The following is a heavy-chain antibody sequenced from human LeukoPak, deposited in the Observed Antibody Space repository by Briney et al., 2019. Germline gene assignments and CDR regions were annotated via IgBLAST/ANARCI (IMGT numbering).Heavy chain of an antibody. Sequence: PSETLSLTCTVSGGSISSYYWSWIRQPPGKGLEWIGYIYYSGSTNYNPSLKRRVTISVDTSKNQFSLKLSSVTAADTAVYYCARQAVAGSGQSGYGYWGQGTLVTVSS. CDR2: IYYSGST. V-gene: IGHV4-59*08. CDR1: GGSISSYY. D-gene: IGHD6-19*01. J-gene: IGHJ4*02. CDR3: ARQAVAGSGQSGYGY.